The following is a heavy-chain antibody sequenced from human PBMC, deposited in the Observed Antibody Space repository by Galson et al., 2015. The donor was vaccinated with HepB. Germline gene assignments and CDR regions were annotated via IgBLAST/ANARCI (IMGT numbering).Heavy chain of an antibody. CDR1: GYTFTSYY. D-gene: IGHD3-22*01. V-gene: IGHV1-46*01. Sequence: SVKVSCKASGYTFTSYYMHWVRQAPGQGLEWMGIINPSGGSTSYAQKFQGRVTMTRDTSTSTVYMELGSLRSEDTAVYYCARASSEANYYDSSGYQPGDYWGQGTLVTVSS. J-gene: IGHJ4*02. CDR3: ARASSEANYYDSSGYQPGDY. CDR2: INPSGGST.